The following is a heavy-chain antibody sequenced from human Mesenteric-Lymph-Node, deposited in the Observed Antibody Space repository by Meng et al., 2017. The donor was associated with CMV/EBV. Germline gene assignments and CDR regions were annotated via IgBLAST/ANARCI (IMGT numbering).Heavy chain of an antibody. J-gene: IGHJ4*02. CDR1: GFIVSSNY. Sequence: EVQLVESGGGLIQPGGSLRFSCAASGFIVSSNYMSWVRQAPGKGLEWVSVIYGGGGTNYADSVRGRFTISRDNSKNTLYLQMNSLRAEDTAVYFCAGTGGYSYAYDYWGQGTLVTVSS. CDR3: AGTGGYSYAYDY. D-gene: IGHD5-18*01. CDR2: IYGGGGT. V-gene: IGHV3-53*01.